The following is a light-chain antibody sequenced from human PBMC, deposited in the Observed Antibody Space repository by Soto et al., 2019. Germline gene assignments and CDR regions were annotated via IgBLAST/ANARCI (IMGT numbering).Light chain of an antibody. CDR2: KAS. Sequence: DIQMTQSPSTLSASVGDRVTITCRASQTISSWLAWYQQKPGKAPKLLIYKASSLESGVPSRFSGSGSGTEFTLTISSLQPDDFATYYCPQSNSYSIPFGGGTKV. J-gene: IGKJ4*01. V-gene: IGKV1-5*03. CDR3: PQSNSYSIP. CDR1: QTISSW.